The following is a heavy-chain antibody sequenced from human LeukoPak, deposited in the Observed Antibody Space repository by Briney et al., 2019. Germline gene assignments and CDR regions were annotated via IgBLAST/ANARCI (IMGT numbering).Heavy chain of an antibody. Sequence: SQTLSLTCAVPGGSISSGGYSWSWIRQPPGKGLEWIGYIYHSGSTYYNPSLKSRVTISVDRSKNQFSLKLSSVTAADTAVYYCARGRDFDYWGQGTLVTVSS. CDR2: IYHSGST. CDR3: ARGRDFDY. CDR1: GGSISSGGYS. J-gene: IGHJ4*02. V-gene: IGHV4-30-2*01.